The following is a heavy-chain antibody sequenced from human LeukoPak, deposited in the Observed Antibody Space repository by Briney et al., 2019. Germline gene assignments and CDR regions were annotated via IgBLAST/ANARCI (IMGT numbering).Heavy chain of an antibody. J-gene: IGHJ4*02. CDR3: ARRTNYDFDC. D-gene: IGHD2-8*01. V-gene: IGHV3-21*01. CDR2: ISSSRNYI. Sequence: GGSLRLSCAACGFTFSSYTMNWVRQAPGKGLEWVSSISSSRNYIYYADSLKGRFTISRDNAKNSLFLQINSLRAEDTAIYYCARRTNYDFDCWGQGTLVAVSS. CDR1: GFTFSSYT.